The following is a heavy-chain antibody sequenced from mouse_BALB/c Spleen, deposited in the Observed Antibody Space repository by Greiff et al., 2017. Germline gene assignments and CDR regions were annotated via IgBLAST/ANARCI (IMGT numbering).Heavy chain of an antibody. J-gene: IGHJ3*01. Sequence: QVQLQQSGPGLVAPSQSLSITCTVSGFSLTSYGVHWVRQPPGKGLEWLGVIWAGGSTNYNSALMSRLSISKDNSKSQVFLKMNSLQTDDTAMYYCARGAYYGAPWFAYWGQGTLVTVSA. V-gene: IGHV2-9*02. D-gene: IGHD2-10*01. CDR3: ARGAYYGAPWFAY. CDR1: GFSLTSYG. CDR2: IWAGGST.